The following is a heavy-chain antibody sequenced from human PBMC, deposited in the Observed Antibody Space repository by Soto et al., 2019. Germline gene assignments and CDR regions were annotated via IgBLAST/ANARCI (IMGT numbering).Heavy chain of an antibody. D-gene: IGHD3-16*01. CDR3: ARWGTTGGLDV. J-gene: IGHJ4*02. V-gene: IGHV3-30*19. Sequence: QVQLVESGGGVVQPGTSLRLSCVGSGFTFRSYVIHWVRQAPGKGLEWVALTSYDGSNKYYDDSVKGRFTISRDNSRNTVDLQRGQLRLEDTALYYCARWGTTGGLDVWGQGTLVSVSS. CDR2: TSYDGSNK. CDR1: GFTFRSYV.